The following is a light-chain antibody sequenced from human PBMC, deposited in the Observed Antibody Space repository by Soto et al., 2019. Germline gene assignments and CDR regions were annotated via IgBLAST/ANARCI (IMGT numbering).Light chain of an antibody. V-gene: IGLV1-44*01. CDR3: AAWDDSLNGYV. CDR2: SNH. J-gene: IGLJ1*01. CDR1: SSNIGSNT. Sequence: QSALTQPPSACGIPGQRVTISCSGSSSNIGSNTVSWYQQLPGKAPKLLISSNHQRPSGVPDRFSGSKSGTSASLAISGLQSEDEADYYCAAWDDSLNGYVFGTGTKVT.